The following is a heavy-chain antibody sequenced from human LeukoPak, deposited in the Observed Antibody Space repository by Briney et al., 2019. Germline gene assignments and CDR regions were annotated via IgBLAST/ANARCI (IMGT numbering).Heavy chain of an antibody. CDR2: INSDGSST. J-gene: IGHJ3*02. V-gene: IGHV3-74*01. CDR1: GFTFSSYA. CDR3: ARDFYYDSSGYSANAFDI. Sequence: GGSLRLSCAASGFTFSSYAMSWVRQAPGKGLVWVSRINSDGSSTSYADSVKGRFTISRDNAKNTLYLQMNSLRAEDTAVYYCARDFYYDSSGYSANAFDIWGQGTMVTVSS. D-gene: IGHD3-22*01.